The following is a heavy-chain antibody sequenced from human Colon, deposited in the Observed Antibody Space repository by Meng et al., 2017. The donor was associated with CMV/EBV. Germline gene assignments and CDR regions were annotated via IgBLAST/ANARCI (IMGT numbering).Heavy chain of an antibody. J-gene: IGHJ4*02. CDR2: MNPKSGDT. V-gene: IGHV1-8*01. CDR1: GYIFTTYD. Sequence: ASVKVSCKVSGYIFTTYDINWVRQAPGQGLEWMGWMNPKSGDTRYAQKSQGRVSMARDTSINTAYLEMSFLTSDDTAVYFCARGGGAHWGQGTLVTVSS. D-gene: IGHD1-26*01. CDR3: ARGGGAH.